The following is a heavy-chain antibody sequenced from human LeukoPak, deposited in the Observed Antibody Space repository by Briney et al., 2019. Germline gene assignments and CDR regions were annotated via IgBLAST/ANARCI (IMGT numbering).Heavy chain of an antibody. CDR1: GGSNSAYY. CDR2: INYSGST. CDR3: ASSSRRTSDAFDI. Sequence: SGTLSLTCSASGGSNSAYYWSWIRQPPGKGLEWIGYINYSGSTNYNPSLKSRVTISVHTYKTQSSQKLSSVRAADTAVYYCASSSRRTSDAFDIWGQGTMVTVSS. J-gene: IGHJ3*02. D-gene: IGHD1-14*01. V-gene: IGHV4-59*01.